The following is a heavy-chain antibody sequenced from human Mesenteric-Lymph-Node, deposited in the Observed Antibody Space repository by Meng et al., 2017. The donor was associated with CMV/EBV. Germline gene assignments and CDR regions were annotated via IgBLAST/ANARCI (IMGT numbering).Heavy chain of an antibody. D-gene: IGHD1-26*01. CDR1: GGSFSGYY. J-gene: IGHJ3*02. Sequence: SETLSLTCAVYGGSFSGYYWSWIRQPPGKGLEWIGEINHSGSTNYNPSLKSRVTISVDTSKNQFSLKLSSVTAADTALYYCARRATVNSGSLEVSAFDIWGQGTMVTVSS. CDR2: INHSGST. CDR3: ARRATVNSGSLEVSAFDI. V-gene: IGHV4-34*01.